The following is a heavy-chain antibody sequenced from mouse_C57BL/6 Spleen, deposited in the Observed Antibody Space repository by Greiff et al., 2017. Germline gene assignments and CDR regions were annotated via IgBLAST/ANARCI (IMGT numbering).Heavy chain of an antibody. CDR1: GYSFTGYY. J-gene: IGHJ2*01. V-gene: IGHV1-42*01. CDR2: INPSTGGT. Sequence: EVKLVESGPELVKPGASVKISCKASGYSFTGYYMNWVKQSPEKSLEWIGEINPSTGGTTYNQKFKAKATLTVDKSSSTAYMQLKSLTSEDSAVYYCAREDSSGYDYWGQGTTLTVSS. D-gene: IGHD3-2*02. CDR3: AREDSSGYDY.